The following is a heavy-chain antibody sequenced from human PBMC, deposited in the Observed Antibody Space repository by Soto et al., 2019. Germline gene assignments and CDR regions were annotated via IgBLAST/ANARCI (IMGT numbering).Heavy chain of an antibody. CDR3: ARGARIAPDY. J-gene: IGHJ4*02. D-gene: IGHD6-13*01. Sequence: SETLSLTCTVSGGSISSGGYYWSWIRQHPGKGLEWIGYIYYSGSTYYNPSLKSRVTISVDTSKNQFSMKLISVTAADTAVYYCARGARIAPDYWGQGTLVTVSS. V-gene: IGHV4-31*03. CDR2: IYYSGST. CDR1: GGSISSGGYY.